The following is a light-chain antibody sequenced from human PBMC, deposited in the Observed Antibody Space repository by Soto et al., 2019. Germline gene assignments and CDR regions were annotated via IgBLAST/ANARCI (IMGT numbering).Light chain of an antibody. CDR3: SSYTSSSTYV. CDR2: EVS. Sequence: ALTQPASVSGSPGQSITISCTGTSSDVGGYNYVSWYQQHPGKAPKLMIYEVSNGPSGVSNRFSGSKSGNTASLTISGLQAEDEADYYCSSYTSSSTYVFGTGTKVTVL. CDR1: SSDVGGYNY. V-gene: IGLV2-14*01. J-gene: IGLJ1*01.